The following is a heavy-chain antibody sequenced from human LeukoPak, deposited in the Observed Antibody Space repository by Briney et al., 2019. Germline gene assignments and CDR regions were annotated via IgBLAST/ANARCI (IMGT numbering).Heavy chain of an antibody. D-gene: IGHD1-26*01. CDR3: ARGWELFSYFDY. CDR1: GFTFSSYA. Sequence: GGSLRLSCAASGFTFSSYAMHWVRQAPGKGLEWVAVISYDGSNKYYADSVKGRFTISRDNSKNTLYLQMNSLRAEDTAVYYCARGWELFSYFDYWGQGTLVTVSS. CDR2: ISYDGSNK. V-gene: IGHV3-30*04. J-gene: IGHJ4*02.